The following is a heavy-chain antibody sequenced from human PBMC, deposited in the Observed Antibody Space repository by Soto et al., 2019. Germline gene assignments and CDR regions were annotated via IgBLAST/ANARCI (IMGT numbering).Heavy chain of an antibody. CDR2: IYYSGST. Sequence: SETLSLTCTVSGGSISSYYWSWIRQPPGKGLEWIGYIYYSGSTNYNPSLKSRVTISVDTSKNQFSLKLSSVTAADTAVYYCAGRREWELLHIYWGQGTLVTVSS. V-gene: IGHV4-59*01. J-gene: IGHJ4*02. CDR1: GGSISSYY. CDR3: AGRREWELLHIY. D-gene: IGHD1-26*01.